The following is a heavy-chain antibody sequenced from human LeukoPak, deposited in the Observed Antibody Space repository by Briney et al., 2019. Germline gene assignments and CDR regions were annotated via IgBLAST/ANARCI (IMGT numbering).Heavy chain of an antibody. J-gene: IGHJ4*02. D-gene: IGHD3-22*01. Sequence: GGSLRFSCAASGFTFSTYWMSWVRQAPGKGLEWVANIKEDGCEKYYGDSVKGRFTISRDNAKNSLYLQMNSLRAEDTAVYYCARDSSGYQWGQGTLVTVSS. CDR2: IKEDGCEK. V-gene: IGHV3-7*01. CDR1: GFTFSTYW. CDR3: ARDSSGYQ.